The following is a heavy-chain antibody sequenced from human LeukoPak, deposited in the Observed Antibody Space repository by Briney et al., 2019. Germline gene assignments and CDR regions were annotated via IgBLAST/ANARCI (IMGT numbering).Heavy chain of an antibody. J-gene: IGHJ6*02. D-gene: IGHD3/OR15-3a*01. CDR1: GFTFSTYS. V-gene: IGHV3-21*01. CDR2: ISSDSDYI. CDR3: ARVAFGLYVMDV. Sequence: GSLRLSCAASGFTFSTYSMHWVRPAPGKGLEWVSSISSDSDYIYYADSLKGRFTISRDNAKNSLYLQMISLRAEDTAVYYCARVAFGLYVMDVWGQGTTVTVSS.